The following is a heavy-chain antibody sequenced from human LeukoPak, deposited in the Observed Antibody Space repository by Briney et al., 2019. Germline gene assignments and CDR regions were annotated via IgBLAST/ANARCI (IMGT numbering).Heavy chain of an antibody. CDR2: IYYNGKT. J-gene: IGHJ5*02. Sequence: SETLSLTCTVSGGSISSSSYYWGWIRQPPGKGLEWIGSIYYNGKTYYNPSLKSRLTISEDTSKNQFSLKLSSVTAADTAVYYCAREGLNMVRGVIPKEAWGWFDPWGQGTLVTVSS. D-gene: IGHD3-10*01. CDR3: AREGLNMVRGVIPKEAWGWFDP. V-gene: IGHV4-39*07. CDR1: GGSISSSSYY.